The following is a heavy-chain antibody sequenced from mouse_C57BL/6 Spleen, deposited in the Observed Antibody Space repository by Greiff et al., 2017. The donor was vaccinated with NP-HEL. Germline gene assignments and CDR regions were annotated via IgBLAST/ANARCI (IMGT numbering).Heavy chain of an antibody. CDR1: GYTFTDYY. CDR2: INPNNGGT. Sequence: EVQLQQSGPELVKPGASVKISCKASGYTFTDYYMNWVKQSHGKSLEWIGDINPNNGGTSYKQKFKGKATLTVDKSSSTAYMELRSLTSEDSAVYYCARETYYYGSSPRAMDYWGQGTSVTVSS. CDR3: ARETYYYGSSPRAMDY. V-gene: IGHV1-26*01. J-gene: IGHJ4*01. D-gene: IGHD1-1*01.